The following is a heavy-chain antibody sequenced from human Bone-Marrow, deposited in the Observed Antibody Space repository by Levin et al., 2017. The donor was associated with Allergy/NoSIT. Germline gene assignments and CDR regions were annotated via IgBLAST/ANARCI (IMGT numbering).Heavy chain of an antibody. V-gene: IGHV4-61*02. CDR3: AREALDWLLSTGHFDL. J-gene: IGHJ2*01. CDR1: GGSISSGNYY. Sequence: SETLSLTCTVSGGSISSGNYYWSWIRQPAGKGLEWIGRIYNSGSTNYNPSLKSRVTVSQDTSKNQFSLKLSSVTAADTAVYYCAREALDWLLSTGHFDLWGRGTLVTVSS. CDR2: IYNSGST. D-gene: IGHD3-9*01.